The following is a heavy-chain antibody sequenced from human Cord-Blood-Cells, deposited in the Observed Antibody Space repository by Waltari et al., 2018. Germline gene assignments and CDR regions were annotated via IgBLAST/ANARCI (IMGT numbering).Heavy chain of an antibody. V-gene: IGHV4-34*01. J-gene: IGHJ4*02. CDR3: ARSYDILTGYYPGY. Sequence: QVQLQQWGAGLLKPSETLSLTCAVYGGSFSGYYWSWIRQPPGKGLEWIGEINHSGSTNYNPSLKSRVTISVDTSKNQFSLKLSSVTAADTAVYYCARSYDILTGYYPGYWGQGTLVTVSS. CDR1: GGSFSGYY. CDR2: INHSGST. D-gene: IGHD3-9*01.